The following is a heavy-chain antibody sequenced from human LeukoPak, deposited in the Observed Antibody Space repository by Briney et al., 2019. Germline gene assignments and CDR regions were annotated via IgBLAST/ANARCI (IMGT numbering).Heavy chain of an antibody. V-gene: IGHV4-34*01. D-gene: IGHD6-13*01. Sequence: PSETLSLTCAAYGGSFSGYYWSWIRQPPGKGLEWIGEINHSGSTNYNPSLKSRVTISVDTSKNQFSLKLSSVTAADTAVYYCASPIAAAGRGIAFDIWGQGTMVTVSS. CDR1: GGSFSGYY. CDR3: ASPIAAAGRGIAFDI. CDR2: INHSGST. J-gene: IGHJ3*02.